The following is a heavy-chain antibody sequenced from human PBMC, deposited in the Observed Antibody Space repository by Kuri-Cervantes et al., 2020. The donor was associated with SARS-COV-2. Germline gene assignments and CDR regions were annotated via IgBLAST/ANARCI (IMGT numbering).Heavy chain of an antibody. D-gene: IGHD3-22*01. CDR3: TRADISGSNKWFFNL. J-gene: IGHJ2*01. Sequence: GGSLRLSCAASGFTVSNKYMTWVRQAPGKGLNCVSVIDSGGNTYYADSVKGRFTISRDSSKNTLYLQMNNLSAADTAVYNCTRADISGSNKWFFNLWGRGTLVTVSS. CDR1: GFTVSNKY. V-gene: IGHV3-53*01. CDR2: IDSGGNT.